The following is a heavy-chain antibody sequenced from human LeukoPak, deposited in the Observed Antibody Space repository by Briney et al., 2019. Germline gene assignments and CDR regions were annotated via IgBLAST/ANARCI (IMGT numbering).Heavy chain of an antibody. D-gene: IGHD6-19*01. J-gene: IGHJ4*02. CDR3: AREAHSSGFDY. CDR2: INPSGGST. V-gene: IGHV1-46*01. Sequence: ASVKVSCKASGYTFTGYYMHWVRQAPGQGLERMGIINPSGGSTSYAQKFQGRVTLTRDMSTSTVYMELSSLRSEDTAVYYCAREAHSSGFDYWGQGTLVTVSS. CDR1: GYTFTGYY.